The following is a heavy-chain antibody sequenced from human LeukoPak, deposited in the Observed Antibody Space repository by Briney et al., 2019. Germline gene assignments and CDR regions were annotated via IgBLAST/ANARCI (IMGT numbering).Heavy chain of an antibody. D-gene: IGHD1-7*01. CDR1: GYTFTSYD. CDR2: MNPNSGNT. V-gene: IGHV1-8*01. CDR3: ARVLLGNWNYDLDI. Sequence: ASVKVSCKASGYTFTSYDINWVRQATGQGLEWMGWMNPNSGNTGYAQKFQGRVTMTRNTSISTAYMELSSLRSEDTAVYYCARVLLGNWNYDLDIWGQGTMVTVSS. J-gene: IGHJ3*02.